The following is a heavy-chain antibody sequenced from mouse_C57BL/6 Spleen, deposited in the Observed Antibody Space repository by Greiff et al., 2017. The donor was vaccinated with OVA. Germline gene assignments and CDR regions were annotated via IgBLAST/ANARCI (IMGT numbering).Heavy chain of an antibody. CDR2: ISSGGDYI. CDR1: GFTFSSYA. Sequence: EVQGVESGEGLVKPGGSLKLSCAASGFTFSSYAMSWVRQTPEKRLEWVAYISSGGDYIYYADTVKGRFTISRDNARNTLYLQMSSLKSEDTAMYYCTRTDYDYEDWYFDYWGQGTTLTVSS. J-gene: IGHJ2*01. V-gene: IGHV5-9-1*02. D-gene: IGHD2-4*01. CDR3: TRTDYDYEDWYFDY.